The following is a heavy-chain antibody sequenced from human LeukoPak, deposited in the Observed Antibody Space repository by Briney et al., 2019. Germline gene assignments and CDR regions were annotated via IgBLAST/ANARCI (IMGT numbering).Heavy chain of an antibody. CDR2: ITSSSTYI. J-gene: IGHJ5*02. V-gene: IGHV3-21*01. CDR3: ARVEGAAAFNP. Sequence: GSLRLSCAASGFTFSSYTMNWVRQAPGKGLEWVSSITSSSTYIYYADSVKGRFTISRDNAKNSLYLQMNSLRAEDTAVYYCARVEGAAAFNPWGQGTLVTVSS. CDR1: GFTFSSYT. D-gene: IGHD6-13*01.